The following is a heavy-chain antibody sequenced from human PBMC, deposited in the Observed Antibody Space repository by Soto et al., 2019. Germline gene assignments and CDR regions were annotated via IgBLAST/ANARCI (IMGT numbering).Heavy chain of an antibody. J-gene: IGHJ4*02. D-gene: IGHD3-3*01. Sequence: SETLSLTCTVSGGSISSGDYYWSWIRQPPGKGLEWIGYIYYSGSTYYNPSLKSRVTISVDTSKNQFSLKLSSVTAADTAVYYCARLLNNYDFWSGPEYWGQGTLVTVSS. CDR2: IYYSGST. V-gene: IGHV4-30-4*01. CDR3: ARLLNNYDFWSGPEY. CDR1: GGSISSGDYY.